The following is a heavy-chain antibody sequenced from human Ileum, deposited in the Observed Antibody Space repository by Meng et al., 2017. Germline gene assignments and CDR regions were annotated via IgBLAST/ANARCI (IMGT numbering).Heavy chain of an antibody. CDR1: GYTFNSLH. D-gene: IGHD7-27*01. CDR2: MNPNSGDT. CDR3: ARGVDAGVDY. J-gene: IGHJ4*02. V-gene: IGHV1-8*01. Sequence: ASVKVSCKTSGYTFNSLHINWVRQATGQGLEWMGWMNPNSGDTGFAQKFQGRLTLTRDTSMNTAYMELRSLTSEDTAVYYCARGVDAGVDYWGQGTRVTVSS.